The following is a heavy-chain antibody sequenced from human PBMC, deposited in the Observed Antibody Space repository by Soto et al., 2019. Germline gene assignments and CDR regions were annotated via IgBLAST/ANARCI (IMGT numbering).Heavy chain of an antibody. CDR2: IIPIFGTA. Sequence: QVQLVQSGAEVKKPGSSVKVSCKASGGTFSSYAISWVRQAPGQGLEWMGGIIPIFGTANYAQKFQGRVTITADESTSTAYMELSSLRSQDTAVYYCARPYYARYVGYYYYGMDVWGQGTTVTISS. CDR1: GGTFSSYA. D-gene: IGHD3-22*01. J-gene: IGHJ6*02. V-gene: IGHV1-69*01. CDR3: ARPYYARYVGYYYYGMDV.